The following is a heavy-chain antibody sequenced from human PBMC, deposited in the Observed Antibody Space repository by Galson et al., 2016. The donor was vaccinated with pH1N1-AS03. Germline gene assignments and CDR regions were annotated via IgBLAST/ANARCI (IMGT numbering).Heavy chain of an antibody. CDR3: ARATGTAGGVDY. Sequence: QSGAEVKKPGEPLKISCKGSGYTFTNYWTAWVRQMPGKGPEWMGLIFARDSDTRYSPSLQGQVTISADKSINTAYLQWSSLKASDTAMYYCARATGTAGGVDYWGQGTLVSVSS. J-gene: IGHJ4*02. V-gene: IGHV5-51*01. CDR1: GYTFTNYW. CDR2: IFARDSDT. D-gene: IGHD1-1*01.